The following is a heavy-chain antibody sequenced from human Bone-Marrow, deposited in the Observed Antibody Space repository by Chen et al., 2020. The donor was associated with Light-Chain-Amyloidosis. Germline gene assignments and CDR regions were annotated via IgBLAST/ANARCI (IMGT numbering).Heavy chain of an antibody. V-gene: IGHV4-34*11. CDR1: GGSFSGYY. J-gene: IGHJ4*02. CDR3: ARDRRFGNFDY. Sequence: QVQLQQWGAGLLKPSETLSLTCAVYGGSFSGYYWNWIRQPPGKGLEWIGYVYYSGSTNYNPSLKSRVTISVDTSKNQLSLKLNSVTAADTAVYYCARDRRFGNFDYWGQGTLVTVSS. CDR2: VYYSGST. D-gene: IGHD3-10*01.